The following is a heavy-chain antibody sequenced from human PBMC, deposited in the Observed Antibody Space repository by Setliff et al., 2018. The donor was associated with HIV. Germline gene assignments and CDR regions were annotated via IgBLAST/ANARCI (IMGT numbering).Heavy chain of an antibody. CDR3: AKDYSSGWFDY. V-gene: IGHV3-21*04. J-gene: IGHJ4*02. D-gene: IGHD6-19*01. CDR1: GFIFNNYD. Sequence: PGGSLRLSCAASGFIFNNYDMNWVRQAPGKGPEWVSSITTDSNYIYYADSVKGRFTTSRDNAKNSLYLQMNSLRTEDTALHYCAKDYSSGWFDYWGQGTLVTVSS. CDR2: ITTDSNYI.